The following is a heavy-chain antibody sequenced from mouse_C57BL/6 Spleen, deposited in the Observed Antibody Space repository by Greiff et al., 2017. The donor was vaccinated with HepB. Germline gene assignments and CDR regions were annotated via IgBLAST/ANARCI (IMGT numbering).Heavy chain of an antibody. CDR3: ARGDYSNPWYYCDY. CDR1: GYSITSGYY. D-gene: IGHD2-5*01. Sequence: DVKLQESGPGLVKPSQSLSLTCSVTGYSITSGYYWNWIRQFPGNKLEWMGYISYDGSNNYNPSLKNRISITRDTSKNQFFLKLNSVTTEDTATYYCARGDYSNPWYYCDYWGQGTTLTVSS. J-gene: IGHJ2*01. V-gene: IGHV3-6*01. CDR2: ISYDGSN.